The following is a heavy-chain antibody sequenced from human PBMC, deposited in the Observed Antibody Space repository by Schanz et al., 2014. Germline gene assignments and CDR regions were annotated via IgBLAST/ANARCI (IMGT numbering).Heavy chain of an antibody. CDR2: MNPNSGNP. J-gene: IGHJ4*02. CDR3: TRDSGNSRWYPSDY. D-gene: IGHD6-13*01. V-gene: IGHV1-8*01. Sequence: QVQLIQSGAEVKKPGASVKVSCTASGYTFTSYDINWVRQAPGQGLEWLGWMNPNSGNPGFAQKFRGIVTMTRNTSMSTAYIELHILAAEDTALYYCTRDSGNSRWYPSDYWGQGTLVTVSS. CDR1: GYTFTSYD.